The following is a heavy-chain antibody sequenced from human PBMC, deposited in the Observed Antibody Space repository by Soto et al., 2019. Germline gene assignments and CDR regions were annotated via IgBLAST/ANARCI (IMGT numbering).Heavy chain of an antibody. CDR1: GFTFSSYA. D-gene: IGHD2-15*01. CDR2: IVSNGGST. V-gene: IGHV3-64*01. Sequence: EVQLVESGGGLVQPGGSLRLSCAASGFTFSSYAMHWVRQAPGKGLEYVSAIVSNGGSTYYANSVKGRFTISRDNSKNTLYLQMGSLRAEDMAVYYCARGGSNFDYWGQGTLVTVSS. CDR3: ARGGSNFDY. J-gene: IGHJ4*02.